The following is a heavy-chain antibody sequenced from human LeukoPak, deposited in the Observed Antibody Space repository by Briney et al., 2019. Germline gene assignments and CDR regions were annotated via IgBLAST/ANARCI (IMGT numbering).Heavy chain of an antibody. Sequence: SVKVSCKASGGTFSRYSISWVRQAPGQGLEWMGGIIPIFGTTDYAQKFQGRVTITADKFTSTAYMELSSLRFEDTAVYYCSKSHYYGSGIFDYWGQGTLVTVSS. V-gene: IGHV1-69*06. D-gene: IGHD3-10*01. CDR2: IIPIFGTT. J-gene: IGHJ4*02. CDR1: GGTFSRYS. CDR3: SKSHYYGSGIFDY.